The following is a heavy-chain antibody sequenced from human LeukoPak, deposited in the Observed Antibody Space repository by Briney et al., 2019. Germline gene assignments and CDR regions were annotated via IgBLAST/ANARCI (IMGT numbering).Heavy chain of an antibody. J-gene: IGHJ6*02. CDR3: AKDGHGSGRSYGMDV. V-gene: IGHV3-9*03. CDR1: GFTFRDYA. D-gene: IGHD6-19*01. CDR2: ISWDSSSV. Sequence: GGSLRLSCAASGFTFRDYAMYWVRQAPGKGLEWVSGISWDSSSVAYADSVKGRFTISRDNAKNSLYLQMNSLRAEDMALYHCAKDGHGSGRSYGMDVWGQGTTVTVSS.